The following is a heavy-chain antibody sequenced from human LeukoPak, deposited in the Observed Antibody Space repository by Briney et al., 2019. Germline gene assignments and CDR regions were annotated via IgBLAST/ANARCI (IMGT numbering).Heavy chain of an antibody. CDR1: GYTFTGYY. CDR2: INPNSGGT. CDR3: ARVNTRIVVVLPGWFDP. V-gene: IGHV1-2*02. Sequence: ASVKVSCKASGYTFTGYYMHWVRQAPGQGLEWMGWINPNSGGTNYAQKFQGRVTMTRDTSISTAYMELSRLRSDDTAVYYCARVNTRIVVVLPGWFDPWGQGTLVTVSS. J-gene: IGHJ5*02. D-gene: IGHD2/OR15-2a*01.